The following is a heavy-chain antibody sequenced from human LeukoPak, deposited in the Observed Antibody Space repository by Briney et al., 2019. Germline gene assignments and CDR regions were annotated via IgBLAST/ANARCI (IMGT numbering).Heavy chain of an antibody. J-gene: IGHJ6*02. CDR2: IKQDGSEK. CDR1: GFTFSSYW. CDR3: ARDFNILLWFGESTYGVDV. Sequence: SGGSLRLSCAASGFTFSSYWMSWVRQAPGKGLEWVANIKQDGSEKYYVDSVKGRFTISRDNAKNSLYLQMNSLRAEDTAVYYCARDFNILLWFGESTYGVDVWGQGTTVTVSS. V-gene: IGHV3-7*01. D-gene: IGHD3-10*01.